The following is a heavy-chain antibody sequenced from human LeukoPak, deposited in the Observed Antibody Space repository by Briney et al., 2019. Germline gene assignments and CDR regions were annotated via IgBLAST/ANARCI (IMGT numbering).Heavy chain of an antibody. Sequence: SETLSLTCTVSGGSISSYYCSWVWQPPGQGLGLDGYIYYSCSTNYNPPLKSRVTISVDTSKNQFSLKLSSVTAADTAVYYCARQRYCSGGSCYAFDYWGQGTLVTVSS. CDR2: IYYSCST. J-gene: IGHJ4*02. CDR3: ARQRYCSGGSCYAFDY. CDR1: GGSISSYY. V-gene: IGHV4-59*08. D-gene: IGHD2-15*01.